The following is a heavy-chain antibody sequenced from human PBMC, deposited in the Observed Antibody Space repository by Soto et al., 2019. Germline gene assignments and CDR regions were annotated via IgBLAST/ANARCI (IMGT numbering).Heavy chain of an antibody. V-gene: IGHV4-30-4*01. J-gene: IGHJ5*02. CDR1: GASIRSTDYY. D-gene: IGHD2-21*02. CDR3: VRTARQGAIAPHWFDR. Sequence: SETLSLTCTVSGASIRSTDYYWSWIRQAPGKGLEWIGYVYYTGSTYYNPSLMSRLTISVDTSKNQFSLKLTSVTAAETAVYYCVRTARQGAIAPHWFDRWGQGTQVTVSS. CDR2: VYYTGST.